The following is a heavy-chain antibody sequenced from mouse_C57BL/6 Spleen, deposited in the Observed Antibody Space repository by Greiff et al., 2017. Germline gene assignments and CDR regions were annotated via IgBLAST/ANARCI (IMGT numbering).Heavy chain of an antibody. CDR2: ILPGSGST. CDR3: ASLTTVVRRAMDY. Sequence: QVQLKQSGAELMKPGASVKLSCKATGYTFTGYWIEWVKQRPGHGLEWIGEILPGSGSTNYNETFKGKATFTADPSSNTAYMQLSSLTTEDSAIYYCASLTTVVRRAMDYWGQGTSVTVSS. D-gene: IGHD1-1*01. J-gene: IGHJ4*01. V-gene: IGHV1-9*01. CDR1: GYTFTGYW.